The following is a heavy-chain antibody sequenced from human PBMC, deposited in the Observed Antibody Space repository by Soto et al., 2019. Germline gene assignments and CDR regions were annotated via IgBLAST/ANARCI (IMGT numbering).Heavy chain of an antibody. CDR2: IYHSGSA. V-gene: IGHV4-38-2*02. Sequence: SEPLSLTCAVSGYSIRSGYYWGWIRQPPGTGLEWIGSIYHSGSAYYTPTLKRRVTLSVDTSKNQFSLKLSSVTAADTAVYYCARDSKAVAGTELIDYWGQGTRVTVSA. J-gene: IGHJ4*02. CDR3: ARDSKAVAGTELIDY. D-gene: IGHD6-19*01. CDR1: GYSIRSGYY.